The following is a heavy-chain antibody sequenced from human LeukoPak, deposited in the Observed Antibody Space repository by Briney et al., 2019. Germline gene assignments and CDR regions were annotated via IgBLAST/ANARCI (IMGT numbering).Heavy chain of an antibody. D-gene: IGHD6-19*01. V-gene: IGHV1-69*13. CDR1: GGTFSSYA. CDR3: ARGLRIAVAGPLY. J-gene: IGHJ4*02. Sequence: SVKVSCKASGGTFSSYAISWVRQAPGQGLEWMGGIIPILGTANYAQKFQGRVTITADESTSTAYMELSSLRSEDTAVYYCARGLRIAVAGPLYWGQGTLVTVSS. CDR2: IIPILGTA.